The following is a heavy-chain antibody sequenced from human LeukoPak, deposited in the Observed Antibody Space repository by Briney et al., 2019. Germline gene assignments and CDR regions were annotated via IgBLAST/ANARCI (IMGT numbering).Heavy chain of an antibody. CDR3: ARKGVYYYGMDA. V-gene: IGHV3-21*01. CDR1: GFTFSSYS. J-gene: IGHJ6*02. CDR2: ISSSSSYI. Sequence: PGGSLRLSCAASGFTFSSYSMNWVRQAPGKGLEWVSSISSSSSYIYYADSVKGRFTISRDNAKHSLYLQMNSLRAEDTAVYYCARKGVYYYGMDAWGQGTTVTVSS.